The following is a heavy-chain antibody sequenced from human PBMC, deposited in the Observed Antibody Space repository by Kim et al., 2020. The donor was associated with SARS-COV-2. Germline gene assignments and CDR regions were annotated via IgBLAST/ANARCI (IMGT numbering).Heavy chain of an antibody. V-gene: IGHV1-3*01. CDR3: ARDWIVATYWFDP. J-gene: IGHJ5*02. D-gene: IGHD5-12*01. CDR2: INAGNGNT. Sequence: ASVKVSCKASGYTFTSYAMHWVRQAPGQRLEWMGWINAGNGNTKYSQKFQGRVTITRDTSASTAYMELSSLRSEDTAVYYCARDWIVATYWFDPWGQGTLVTVSS. CDR1: GYTFTSYA.